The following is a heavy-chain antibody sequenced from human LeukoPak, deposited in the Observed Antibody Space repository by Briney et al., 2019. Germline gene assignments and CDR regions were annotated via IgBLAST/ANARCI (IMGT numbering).Heavy chain of an antibody. Sequence: SQTLPLTCAVYGGSFSGYYWSWIRQPPGKGLEWIGEINHSGSTNYNPSLKSRVTISVDTSKNQFSLKLSSVTAADTAVYYCASHGVLLWFGAHKNPKNYYFDYWGQGTLVTVSS. CDR1: GGSFSGYY. J-gene: IGHJ4*02. CDR2: INHSGST. V-gene: IGHV4-34*01. CDR3: ASHGVLLWFGAHKNPKNYYFDY. D-gene: IGHD3-10*01.